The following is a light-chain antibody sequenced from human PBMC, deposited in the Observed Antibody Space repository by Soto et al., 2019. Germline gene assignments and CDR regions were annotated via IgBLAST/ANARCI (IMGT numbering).Light chain of an antibody. CDR1: QSVSSN. V-gene: IGKV3-15*01. Sequence: IVTTQSTVTLYVSPGERDTLYCRASQSVSSNLAWYQQKPCHAPSLLIYGAFTRATGIPARFSGTGSGTEFTLTISSLQSEDFALYYCQQYNDWPLTFGQGTKVDIK. J-gene: IGKJ1*01. CDR3: QQYNDWPLT. CDR2: GAF.